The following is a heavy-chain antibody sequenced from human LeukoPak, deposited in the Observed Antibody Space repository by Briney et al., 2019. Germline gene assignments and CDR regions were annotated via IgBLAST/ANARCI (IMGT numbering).Heavy chain of an antibody. CDR3: AKDRSLLGEAFDY. CDR2: ISGSGGST. D-gene: IGHD3-10*02. J-gene: IGHJ4*02. Sequence: GGSLRLSCAASGFTFSSYAMSWVRQAPGKGLEWVSAISGSGGSTYYADYVKGRFTISRDNSKNTLYLQMNSLRAEDTAVYYCAKDRSLLGEAFDYWGQGTLVTVSS. CDR1: GFTFSSYA. V-gene: IGHV3-23*01.